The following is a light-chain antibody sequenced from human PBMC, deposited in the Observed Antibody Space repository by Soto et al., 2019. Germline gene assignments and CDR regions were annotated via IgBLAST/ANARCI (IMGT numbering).Light chain of an antibody. V-gene: IGKV3-20*01. J-gene: IGKJ5*01. CDR3: QQYGSSPIT. Sequence: EIVLTQSPGTLSLSPGERATLSCRASQSFNSIYLAWYQQKPGQAPRLLIYGASSRATGIPDRFSGSGSGTDFTLTISRLEPEDFAVYYCQQYGSSPITFGQGTQREIK. CDR1: QSFNSIY. CDR2: GAS.